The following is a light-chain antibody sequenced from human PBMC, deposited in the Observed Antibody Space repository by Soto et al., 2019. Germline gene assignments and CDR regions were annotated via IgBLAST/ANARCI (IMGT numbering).Light chain of an antibody. CDR1: SSNIGSNY. Sequence: QSVLTQPPSASGTPGQRVTISCCGSSSNIGSNYVYWYQQLPGTAPKLLIYRNNQRPSGVPDRFSGSKSGTSASLAISGLRSEDEADYYCAAWADSLKGVVFGGGTKVTVL. CDR2: RNN. CDR3: AAWADSLKGVV. V-gene: IGLV1-47*01. J-gene: IGLJ2*01.